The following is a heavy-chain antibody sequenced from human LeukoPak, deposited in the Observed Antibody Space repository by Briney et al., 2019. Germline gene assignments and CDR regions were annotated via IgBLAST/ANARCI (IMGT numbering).Heavy chain of an antibody. Sequence: PGGSLRLSCAASGVTFSSYAMSWVRQAPGKGLEWVSAISAGGSGTYYADSVKGRFTISRDNSKSTLYLQMNSLRAEDTAVYYCAKDWRDSIVWYRNYYDYWGQGTLVTVSS. CDR2: ISAGGSGT. D-gene: IGHD6-19*01. V-gene: IGHV3-23*01. CDR1: GVTFSSYA. J-gene: IGHJ4*02. CDR3: AKDWRDSIVWYRNYYDY.